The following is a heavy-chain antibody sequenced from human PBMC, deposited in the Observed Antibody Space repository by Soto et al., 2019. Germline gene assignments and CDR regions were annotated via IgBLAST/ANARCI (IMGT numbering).Heavy chain of an antibody. J-gene: IGHJ4*02. CDR1: GFTFSSYG. CDR3: AKETYVLRFLEWLDAHIYYFDY. CDR2: ISYDGSNK. Sequence: QVQLVASGGGVVQPGRSLRLSCAASGFTFSSYGLHWVRQAPGTGLERVAVISYDGSNKYYADSVKGRFTISRDNSKNTLYLQRNSLRAEDTAVYYCAKETYVLRFLEWLDAHIYYFDYWGQGTLVTVSS. D-gene: IGHD3-3*01. V-gene: IGHV3-30*18.